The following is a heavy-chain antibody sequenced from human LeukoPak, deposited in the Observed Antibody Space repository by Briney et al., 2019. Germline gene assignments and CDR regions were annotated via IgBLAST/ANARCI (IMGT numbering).Heavy chain of an antibody. Sequence: PSQTLSLTRPVSGGSNSSGSYYGSWIRQPAGKGLEWIGRIYTSGSTNYNPSLKSRVTISVDTSKNQFSLKLSSVTAADTAVYYCARSGYYDGADYWGQGTLVTVSS. CDR1: GGSNSSGSYY. V-gene: IGHV4-61*02. CDR2: IYTSGST. CDR3: ARSGYYDGADY. J-gene: IGHJ4*02. D-gene: IGHD3-22*01.